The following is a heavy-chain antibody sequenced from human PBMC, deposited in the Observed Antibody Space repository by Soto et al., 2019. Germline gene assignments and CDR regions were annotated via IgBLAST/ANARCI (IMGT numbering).Heavy chain of an antibody. Sequence: SETLSLTCTVSGGSISSSSYYWGWIRQPPGKGLEWIGSIYYSGSTYYNPSLKSRVTISVDTSKNQFSLKLSSVTAADTAVYYCASPLWIGCSGGSCYSVHDAFDIWGQGTMVTVSS. CDR2: IYYSGST. J-gene: IGHJ3*02. D-gene: IGHD2-15*01. CDR1: GGSISSSSYY. CDR3: ASPLWIGCSGGSCYSVHDAFDI. V-gene: IGHV4-39*01.